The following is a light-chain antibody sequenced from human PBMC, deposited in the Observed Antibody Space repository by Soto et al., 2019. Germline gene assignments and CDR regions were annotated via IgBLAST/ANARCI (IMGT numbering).Light chain of an antibody. J-gene: IGLJ2*01. CDR2: EVS. Sequence: QSALTQPASVSGSLGQSITISCSGTSSDVGGYNYVSWYQLHPGKAPKLMIHEVSERPSGVSNRFSGSKSGNTTSLTISGLQAEDEADYYCSSYISSSTFVVFGGGTKLTVL. CDR1: SSDVGGYNY. CDR3: SSYISSSTFVV. V-gene: IGLV2-14*01.